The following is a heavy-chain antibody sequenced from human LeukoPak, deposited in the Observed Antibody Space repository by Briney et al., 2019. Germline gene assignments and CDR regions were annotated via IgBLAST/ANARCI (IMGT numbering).Heavy chain of an antibody. V-gene: IGHV3-30-3*02. CDR2: ISYDGSNK. CDR1: GFTFSSYA. Sequence: GGSLRLSCAASGFTFSSYAMHWVRQAPGKGLEWVAVISYDGSNKYYADSVKGRFTISRDNSKNTLYLQMNSLRAEDTAVYYCAKTDSYGFDYWGQGTLVTVSS. CDR3: AKTDSYGFDY. J-gene: IGHJ4*02. D-gene: IGHD5-18*01.